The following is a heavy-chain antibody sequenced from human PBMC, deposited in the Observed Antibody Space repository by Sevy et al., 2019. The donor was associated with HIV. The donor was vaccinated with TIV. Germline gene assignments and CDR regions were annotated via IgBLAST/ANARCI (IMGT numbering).Heavy chain of an antibody. D-gene: IGHD6-13*01. V-gene: IGHV3-30*18. Sequence: GGSLRLSCAASGFTFSSYGMHWVRQAPGKGLEWVAVISYDGSNKYYADSVKGRFTIPRDNSKNTLNLQMNSLRAEDTAGYYCAKDAEQQLIPYYYYYSMDVWGKGTTVTVSS. CDR1: GFTFSSYG. J-gene: IGHJ6*03. CDR3: AKDAEQQLIPYYYYYSMDV. CDR2: ISYDGSNK.